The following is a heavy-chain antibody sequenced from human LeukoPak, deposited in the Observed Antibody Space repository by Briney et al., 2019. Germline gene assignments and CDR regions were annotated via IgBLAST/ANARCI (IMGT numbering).Heavy chain of an antibody. CDR3: ARGGHCSGGSCYSDHPHTDHNWFDP. D-gene: IGHD2-15*01. Sequence: SETLSLTCAVYGGSFSGYYWSWIRQPPGKGLEWIGEINHSGSTNYNPSLKSRVTISVDTSKNQFSLKLSSVTAADTAMYYCARGGHCSGGSCYSDHPHTDHNWFDPWGQGTLVTVSS. CDR2: INHSGST. J-gene: IGHJ5*02. CDR1: GGSFSGYY. V-gene: IGHV4-34*01.